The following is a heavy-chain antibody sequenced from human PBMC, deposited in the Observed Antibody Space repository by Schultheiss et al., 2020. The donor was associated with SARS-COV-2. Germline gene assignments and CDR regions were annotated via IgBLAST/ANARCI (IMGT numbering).Heavy chain of an antibody. D-gene: IGHD2-2*02. CDR1: GGKGSREE. CDR3: AKEVCSSTSCYIFDYYGMDV. J-gene: IGHJ6*02. CDR2: ISGSGGST. V-gene: IGHV3-23*01. Sequence: GASLQLSCKEEGGKGSREERRGVRQAPGKGLEWVSAISGSGGSTYYADSVKGRFTISRDNSKNTLYLQMNSLRAEDTAVYYCAKEVCSSTSCYIFDYYGMDVWGQGTTVTVSS.